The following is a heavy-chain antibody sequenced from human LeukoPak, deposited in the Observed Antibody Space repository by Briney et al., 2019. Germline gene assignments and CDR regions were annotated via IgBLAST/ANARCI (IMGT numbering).Heavy chain of an antibody. V-gene: IGHV1-46*01. CDR3: ARDHSDTHGSGTYWWIDP. Sequence: ASVKVSCKASGYTFTRHYIHWVRQAPGQGLEWMGIINPRDGYTEYAQKFQGRVTMTRDTSTNTVFMDFSSLRSEDTAVYYCARDHSDTHGSGTYWWIDPWGQGTPVTVSS. J-gene: IGHJ5*02. CDR1: GYTFTRHY. CDR2: INPRDGYT. D-gene: IGHD3-10*01.